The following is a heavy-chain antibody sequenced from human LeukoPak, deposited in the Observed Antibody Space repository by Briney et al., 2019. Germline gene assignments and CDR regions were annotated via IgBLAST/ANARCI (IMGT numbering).Heavy chain of an antibody. D-gene: IGHD5-12*01. J-gene: IGHJ4*02. V-gene: IGHV1-2*02. Sequence: GASVKVSCKASGYTFTGYYMHWVRQAPGQGLEWMGWINPNSGGTNYAQKFHGRVTMTRDTSISTAYMELNRLRSDDTAIYYCATSGYSDYGYFGYWGQGTLVTVSS. CDR1: GYTFTGYY. CDR3: ATSGYSDYGYFGY. CDR2: INPNSGGT.